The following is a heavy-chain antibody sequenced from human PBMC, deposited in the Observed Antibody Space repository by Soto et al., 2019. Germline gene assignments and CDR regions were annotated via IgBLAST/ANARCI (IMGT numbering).Heavy chain of an antibody. CDR3: AKSKGYCSSTSCYAEAFDY. CDR2: ISAYNGNT. D-gene: IGHD2-2*01. V-gene: IGHV1-18*01. J-gene: IGHJ4*02. CDR1: GYTFTSYG. Sequence: QVQLVQSGAEVKKPGASVKVSCKASGYTFTSYGISWVRQAPGQGLEWMGWISAYNGNTNYAQKLQGRVTVTTDTSTSTAYMELRSLRSDDTAVYYCAKSKGYCSSTSCYAEAFDYWGQGTLVTVSS.